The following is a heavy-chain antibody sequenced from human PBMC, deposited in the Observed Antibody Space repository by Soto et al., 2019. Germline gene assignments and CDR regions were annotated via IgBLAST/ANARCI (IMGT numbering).Heavy chain of an antibody. CDR1: GGSFSGYY. Sequence: SETLSLTCAVYGGSFSGYYWSWIRQPPGKGLEWIGEINHSGSTNYNPSLKSRVTISVDTSKNQFSLKLSSVTAADTAVYYCARGVDYGDSYWGQGTLVTVSS. J-gene: IGHJ4*02. D-gene: IGHD4-17*01. CDR2: INHSGST. V-gene: IGHV4-34*01. CDR3: ARGVDYGDSY.